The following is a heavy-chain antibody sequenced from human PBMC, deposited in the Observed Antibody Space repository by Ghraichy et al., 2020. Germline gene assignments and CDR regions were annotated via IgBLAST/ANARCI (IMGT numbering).Heavy chain of an antibody. CDR2: INWNTGSR. D-gene: IGHD5-24*01. CDR3: AKGRDAGWYYYGMDV. J-gene: IGHJ6*02. Sequence: LSLTCAASGFTFDDYAMHWVRQAPGKGLEWVSAINWNTGSRGYADSVKDRFTISRDNDKNSLFLQMNSLRAEDTALYYCAKGRDAGWYYYGMDVWGQGTTVTVSS. CDR1: GFTFDDYA. V-gene: IGHV3-9*01.